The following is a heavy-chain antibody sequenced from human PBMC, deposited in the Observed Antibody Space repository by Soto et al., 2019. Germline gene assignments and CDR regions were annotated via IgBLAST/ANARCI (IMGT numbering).Heavy chain of an antibody. V-gene: IGHV4-34*01. CDR3: ARGPYGGVVVVITAARYFQH. CDR2: INHSGST. J-gene: IGHJ1*01. D-gene: IGHD3-22*01. CDR1: GGSFSGYY. Sequence: SETLSLTCAVYGGSFSGYYWSWIRQPPGKGLEWIGEINHSGSTNYNPSLKSRVTISVDTSKKQFSLKLSSVTAADTAVYYCARGPYGGVVVVITAARYFQHWGQGTLVTVS.